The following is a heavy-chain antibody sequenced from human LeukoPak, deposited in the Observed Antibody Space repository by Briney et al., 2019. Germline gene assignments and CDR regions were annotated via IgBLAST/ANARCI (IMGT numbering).Heavy chain of an antibody. CDR1: GFTFSTYS. CDR3: ATAGSNTQTWWFDY. V-gene: IGHV3-48*02. CDR2: IGYSNIPI. D-gene: IGHD2-15*01. J-gene: IGHJ4*02. Sequence: GGSLRLSCAASGFTFSTYSMTWVRQAPGKGLEWVSYIGYSNIPIYYADSVRGRFTVSRDNAKNSQYLQMNSLKDEDTAAYYCATAGSNTQTWWFDYWGRGVLVTVSS.